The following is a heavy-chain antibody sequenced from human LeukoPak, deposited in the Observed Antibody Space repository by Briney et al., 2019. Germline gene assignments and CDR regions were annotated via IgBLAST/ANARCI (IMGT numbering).Heavy chain of an antibody. Sequence: SQTLSLTCAISGDSVSSNSAAWNWIRQSPSRGLEWLGRTYYRSKWYNDYAVSVKSRITINPDTSKNQFSLQLNSVTPEDTAVYYCARDRDSSGWYLNWFDPWGQGTLVTVSS. J-gene: IGHJ5*02. D-gene: IGHD6-19*01. V-gene: IGHV6-1*01. CDR1: GDSVSSNSAA. CDR2: TYYRSKWYN. CDR3: ARDRDSSGWYLNWFDP.